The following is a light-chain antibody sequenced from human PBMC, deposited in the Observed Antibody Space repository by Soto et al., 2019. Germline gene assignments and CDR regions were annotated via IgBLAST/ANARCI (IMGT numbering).Light chain of an antibody. CDR3: QQYITYPT. CDR1: ESISRW. CDR2: DAS. V-gene: IGKV1-5*01. J-gene: IGKJ5*01. Sequence: DIQMTQSPSILSASVGDRVTITCRASESISRWLAWYQQKPGKAPKALIYDASSLKSGAPSRFSGGGSGTDFTLTISSLQPDDFATYYCQQYITYPTFGQGTRLEIK.